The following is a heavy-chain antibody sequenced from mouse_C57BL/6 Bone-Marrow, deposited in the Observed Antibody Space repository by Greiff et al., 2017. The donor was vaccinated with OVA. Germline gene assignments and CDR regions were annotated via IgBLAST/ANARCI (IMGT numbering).Heavy chain of an antibody. J-gene: IGHJ4*01. CDR1: GFTFSSYA. Sequence: EVKLMESGAGLVKPGGSLKLSCAASGFTFSSYAMSWVRQTPEKRLEWVAYISSGGDYIYYADTVKGRFTISRDNARNTLYLQMSSLKSEDTAMYYCTSPTQLSYYAMDYWGQGTSVTVSS. CDR2: ISSGGDYI. D-gene: IGHD2-10*01. CDR3: TSPTQLSYYAMDY. V-gene: IGHV5-9-1*02.